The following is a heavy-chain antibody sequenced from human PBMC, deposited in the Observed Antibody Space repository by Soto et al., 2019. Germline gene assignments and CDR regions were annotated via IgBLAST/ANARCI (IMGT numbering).Heavy chain of an antibody. V-gene: IGHV3-23*01. J-gene: IGHJ4*02. CDR1: GFTFSSYA. D-gene: IGHD2-2*01. Sequence: GGSLRLSCAASGFTFSSYAMSWVRQAPGKGLEWVSAISGSGGSTYYADSVKGRFTISRDNGKNSLYLQMHSLRDADTAVYYCATDRYCSSTTCYTEKNYWGQGTLVTVSS. CDR2: ISGSGGST. CDR3: ATDRYCSSTTCYTEKNY.